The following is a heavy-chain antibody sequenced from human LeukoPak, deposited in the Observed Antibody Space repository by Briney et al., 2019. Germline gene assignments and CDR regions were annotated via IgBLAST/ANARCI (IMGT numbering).Heavy chain of an antibody. D-gene: IGHD1-26*01. Sequence: GGSLRLSCAASGFTFRSYAMQWVRQAPGKGLEWVSIIYSGGSTSYADSVKGRFTISRDNSKNTLYLQMNSLRAEDTAVYYCARRLEYSGSKGVFDYWGQGTLVTVSS. CDR1: GFTFRSYA. J-gene: IGHJ4*02. CDR2: IYSGGST. V-gene: IGHV3-66*01. CDR3: ARRLEYSGSKGVFDY.